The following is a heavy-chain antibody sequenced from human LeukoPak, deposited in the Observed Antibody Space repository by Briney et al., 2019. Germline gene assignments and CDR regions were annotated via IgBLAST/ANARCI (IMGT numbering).Heavy chain of an antibody. CDR3: ARGGHRQKEF. V-gene: IGHV3-7*01. CDR2: INQDGSGK. J-gene: IGHJ4*02. Sequence: GESLRLSCAASGFTFSNYWMTWVRQSPGKGLEWVAIINQDGSGKYYVDSVKGRFTISRDNAKNSRYLQMSSLRAEDTAAYYCARGGHRQKEFWGQGTLVTVSS. CDR1: GFTFSNYW. D-gene: IGHD3-10*01.